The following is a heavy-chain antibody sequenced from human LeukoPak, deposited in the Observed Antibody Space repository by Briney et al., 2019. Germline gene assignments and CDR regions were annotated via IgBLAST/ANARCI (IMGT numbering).Heavy chain of an antibody. J-gene: IGHJ4*02. CDR3: AEGRWLQPDY. V-gene: IGHV1-2*06. D-gene: IGHD5-24*01. CDR2: INPNSGGT. Sequence: GASVKVSCKASGYSFTGYYMHWVRQAPGQGLEWMGRINPNSGGTNYAQKFQGKVTMTRDTSISTACMELSRLRSDATAVYCCAEGRWLQPDYWGQGTLVTVSS. CDR1: GYSFTGYY.